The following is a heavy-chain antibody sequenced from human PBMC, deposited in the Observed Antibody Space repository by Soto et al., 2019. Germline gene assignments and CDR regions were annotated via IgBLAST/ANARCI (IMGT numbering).Heavy chain of an antibody. D-gene: IGHD3-22*01. V-gene: IGHV1-46*01. Sequence: QVQLVQSGAEVKKPGASVKVSCRASGYTFTSYHMHWVRQAPGQGLEWMGIINPSGGSTSYAQKFQGRVTMTRDTSMSTVYMELSSLRSEDTAMYYCARECDSSRYYSADYWGQGTLVTVSS. CDR3: ARECDSSRYYSADY. J-gene: IGHJ4*02. CDR1: GYTFTSYH. CDR2: INPSGGST.